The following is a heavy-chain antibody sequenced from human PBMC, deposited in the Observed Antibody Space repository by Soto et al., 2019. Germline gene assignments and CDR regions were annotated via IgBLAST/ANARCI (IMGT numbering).Heavy chain of an antibody. J-gene: IGHJ5*02. V-gene: IGHV4-59*01. CDR3: ATGREWYPNRTWFDP. CDR2: IYHSGSS. D-gene: IGHD3-3*01. CDR1: GGSISHYY. Sequence: SETLSLTCTVSGGSISHYYWNWIRQPPGKGLEWIGYIYHSGSSNYNPSLKSRVTISVDTSKNQFSLKLSSVTAADTAVYYCATGREWYPNRTWFDPWGQGTLVTVSS.